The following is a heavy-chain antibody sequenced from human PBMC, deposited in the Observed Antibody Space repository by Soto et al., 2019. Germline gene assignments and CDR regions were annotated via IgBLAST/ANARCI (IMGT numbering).Heavy chain of an antibody. D-gene: IGHD4-17*01. CDR2: IYWNDDK. CDR3: AHRPADYGDYDYFDY. J-gene: IGHJ4*02. Sequence: SGSTLVNPIHTRTLTCTFSGFSLSTSGVGVGWIRQPPGKAMEWLELIYWNDDKRYNPSLKSRLTITKDTSKNQVVLTMTNMDPVYTDTYYCAHRPADYGDYDYFDYWGQGTLVTVSS. CDR1: GFSLSTSGVG. V-gene: IGHV2-5*01.